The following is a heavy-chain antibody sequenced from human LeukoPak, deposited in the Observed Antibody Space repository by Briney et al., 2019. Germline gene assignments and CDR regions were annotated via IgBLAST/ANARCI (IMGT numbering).Heavy chain of an antibody. J-gene: IGHJ4*02. CDR3: ASELGASLDY. D-gene: IGHD1-26*01. Sequence: ASVKVSCKASGYTFTGYYMHWVRQAPGQGLEWMGWINPNSGGTSYAQKFQGRVTMTRDTSISTAYMELSRLRSDDTAMYYCASELGASLDYWGQGTLVTVSS. V-gene: IGHV1-2*02. CDR2: INPNSGGT. CDR1: GYTFTGYY.